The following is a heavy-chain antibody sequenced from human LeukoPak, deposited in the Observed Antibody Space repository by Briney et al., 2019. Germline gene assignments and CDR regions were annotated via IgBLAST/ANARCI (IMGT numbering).Heavy chain of an antibody. D-gene: IGHD3-10*01. V-gene: IGHV4-34*01. CDR1: GGSFSGYY. Sequence: SETLSLTCAVYGGSFSGYYWSWIRQPPGKGLEWIGEINHSGSTNYNPSLKSRVTISVDTSKNQFSLKLSSVTAADTAIYYCARAGAWQIDPWGQGTLVTVSS. J-gene: IGHJ5*02. CDR2: INHSGST. CDR3: ARAGAWQIDP.